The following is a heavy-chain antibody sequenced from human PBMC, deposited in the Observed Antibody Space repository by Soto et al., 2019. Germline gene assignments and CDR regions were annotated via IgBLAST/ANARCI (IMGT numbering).Heavy chain of an antibody. J-gene: IGHJ6*02. CDR1: GYSFTSYW. Sequence: PGESLKISCKGSGYSFTSYWIGWVRQMPGKGLEWMGIIYPGDSDTRYSPSFQGQVTISADKSISTAYLQWSSLKASDTAMYYCAGSLNADYYYYGMDVWGQGTTVTVS. V-gene: IGHV5-51*01. CDR2: IYPGDSDT. CDR3: AGSLNADYYYYGMDV.